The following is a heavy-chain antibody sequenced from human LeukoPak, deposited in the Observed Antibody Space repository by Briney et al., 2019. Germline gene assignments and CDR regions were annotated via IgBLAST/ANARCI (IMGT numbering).Heavy chain of an antibody. CDR1: GFTVSSNY. CDR2: IYSGGST. CDR3: AGGAGGNSHYYYGMDV. J-gene: IGHJ6*02. D-gene: IGHD4-23*01. V-gene: IGHV3-53*01. Sequence: GGSLRLSCAASGFTVSSNYMSWVRQAPGKGLDWVSVIYSGGSTYYADSVKGRFTISRDNSKNTLYLQMNSLRAEDTAVYYCAGGAGGNSHYYYGMDVWGQGTTVTVSS.